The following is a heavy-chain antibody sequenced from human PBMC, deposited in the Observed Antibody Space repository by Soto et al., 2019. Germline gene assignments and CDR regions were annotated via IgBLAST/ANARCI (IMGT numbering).Heavy chain of an antibody. CDR3: ARVRYYDFWSGSYYMEV. J-gene: IGHJ6*03. CDR2: IYQSGRT. CDR1: GGSVRSGSFY. Sequence: SETLSLTCTVSGGSVRSGSFYWSWIRQPPGKGLEWIGYIYQSGRTSYNPSLTGRVSMSIDTSKNQFSLNVSSVTAADTAVYYCARVRYYDFWSGSYYMEVWGKGTTVTVSS. D-gene: IGHD3-3*01. V-gene: IGHV4-61*01.